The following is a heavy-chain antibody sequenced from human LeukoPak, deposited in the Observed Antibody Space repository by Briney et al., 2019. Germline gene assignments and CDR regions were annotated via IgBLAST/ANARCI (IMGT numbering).Heavy chain of an antibody. V-gene: IGHV1-46*01. Sequence: GASVKVSCKASGYTFTTYYMHWVRQAPGQGLEWMGIINPSSGSTSYAQKFQGRVTMTRDTSTSTVCMELSSLRSEDTAIYYCARVLGAHRYVSIDHWGQGTLVTVSS. J-gene: IGHJ4*02. CDR3: ARVLGAHRYVSIDH. D-gene: IGHD2/OR15-2a*01. CDR1: GYTFTTYY. CDR2: INPSSGST.